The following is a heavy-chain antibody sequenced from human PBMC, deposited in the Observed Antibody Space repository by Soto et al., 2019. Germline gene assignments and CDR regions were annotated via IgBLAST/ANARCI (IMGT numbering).Heavy chain of an antibody. CDR3: AKERQAYYDYVWGSYRAYDYFDY. J-gene: IGHJ4*02. V-gene: IGHV3-23*01. D-gene: IGHD3-16*02. CDR2: ISGSGGST. CDR1: GFTFSSYA. Sequence: EVQLLESGGGLVQPGGSLRLSCAASGFTFSSYAMSWVRQAPGKGLEWVSAISGSGGSTYYADSVKGRFTISRDNSKNTLYLQMNSLRAEDAAVYYCAKERQAYYDYVWGSYRAYDYFDYWGQGTLVTFSS.